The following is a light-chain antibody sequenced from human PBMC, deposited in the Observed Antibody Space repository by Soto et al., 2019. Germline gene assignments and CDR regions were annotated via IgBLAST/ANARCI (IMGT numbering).Light chain of an antibody. Sequence: EKVMTQSPATLSVSPGERATLSCRASQSVRSNLAWYQQKPGQPPRLLIYDASTRATGIPSRFSGSGSGTEFTLTISSLMSEDFAVYYCQQYDNWPRTFGQGTRVDFK. CDR1: QSVRSN. CDR2: DAS. CDR3: QQYDNWPRT. V-gene: IGKV3-15*01. J-gene: IGKJ1*01.